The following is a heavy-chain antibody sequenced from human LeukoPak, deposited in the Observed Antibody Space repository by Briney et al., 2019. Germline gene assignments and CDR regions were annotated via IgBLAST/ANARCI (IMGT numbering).Heavy chain of an antibody. CDR3: AKPLSGSYYNAGWYFDY. Sequence: GGSLRLSCAASGFTFNIYATSWVRQAPGKGLEWVSAITGSGTNTYFADSVKGRFTISRDNSKNTLYLQMNSLRAEDTALYYCAKPLSGSYYNAGWYFDYWGQGTLVTVSS. V-gene: IGHV3-23*01. D-gene: IGHD3-10*01. J-gene: IGHJ4*02. CDR1: GFTFNIYA. CDR2: ITGSGTNT.